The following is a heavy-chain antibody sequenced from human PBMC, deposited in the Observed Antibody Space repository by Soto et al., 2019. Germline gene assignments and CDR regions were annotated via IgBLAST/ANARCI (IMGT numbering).Heavy chain of an antibody. V-gene: IGHV3-23*01. J-gene: IGHJ4*02. CDR3: AKDPPGAGPDFDC. D-gene: IGHD6-19*01. CDR1: GFTFSNYG. Sequence: GGSLRLSCAASGFTFSNYGMNWVRQAPGKGLEWVSIISGNGENTYYADSVKGHFTISRDNSKNTLYLQMNSLRAEDTAVYYCAKDPPGAGPDFDCWGQGTLVTVSS. CDR2: ISGNGENT.